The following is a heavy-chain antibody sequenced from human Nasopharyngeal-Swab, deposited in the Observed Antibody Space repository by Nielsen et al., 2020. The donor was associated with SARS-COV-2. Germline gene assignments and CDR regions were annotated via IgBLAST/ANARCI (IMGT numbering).Heavy chain of an antibody. J-gene: IGHJ4*02. CDR2: INTKTGNP. CDR1: GWSYPIDV. D-gene: IGHD2-2*01. Sequence: SVKASCRASGWSYPIDVMECTRQTPAQGLEWMRWINTKTGNPTYAQGFTGRFVFSLDISVSTAYLQISSLKAEDTAVYYCARSNCSSTSFYAFWGQGTLVTVSS. CDR3: ARSNCSSTSFYAF. V-gene: IGHV7-4-1*02.